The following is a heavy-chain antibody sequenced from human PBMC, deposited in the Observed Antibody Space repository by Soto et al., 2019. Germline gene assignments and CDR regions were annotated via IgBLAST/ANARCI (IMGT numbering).Heavy chain of an antibody. D-gene: IGHD3-22*01. Sequence: GGSLRLSCAASGFTFSSYAMSWVRQAPGKGLEWVSAISGSGGSTYYADSVKGRFTISRDNSKNTLYLQMNSLRAEDTAVYYCAKAGHYYDSSGYIDAFDIRGQGTMVTVSS. CDR1: GFTFSSYA. CDR3: AKAGHYYDSSGYIDAFDI. J-gene: IGHJ3*02. CDR2: ISGSGGST. V-gene: IGHV3-23*01.